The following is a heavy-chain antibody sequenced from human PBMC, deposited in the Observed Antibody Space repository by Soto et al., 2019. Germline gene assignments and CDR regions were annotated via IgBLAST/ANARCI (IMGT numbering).Heavy chain of an antibody. D-gene: IGHD3-9*01. CDR1: GFTFSSYS. J-gene: IGHJ6*02. CDR3: ARDQPGYFDWLTYIYYYYGMDV. Sequence: GGSLRLSCAASGFTFSSYSMNWVRQAPGKGLEWVSYISSSSSTIYYADSVKGRFTISRDNAKNSLYLQMNSLRDEDTAVYYCARDQPGYFDWLTYIYYYYGMDVWGQGTTVTVSS. V-gene: IGHV3-48*02. CDR2: ISSSSSTI.